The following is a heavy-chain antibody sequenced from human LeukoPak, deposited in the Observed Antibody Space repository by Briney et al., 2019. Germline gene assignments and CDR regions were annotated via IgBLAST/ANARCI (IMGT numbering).Heavy chain of an antibody. Sequence: GGSLRLSCEVSGFTFDDHAINWVRQAPGKGLEWVANINWNGGSTGYGDSVKGRFTISRDNTKNSVFLQMHSLRGDDTALYYCARDMLLEDAFDIWGQGTMAIVSS. CDR2: INWNGGST. CDR3: ARDMLLEDAFDI. CDR1: GFTFDDHA. D-gene: IGHD3-10*02. J-gene: IGHJ3*02. V-gene: IGHV3-20*04.